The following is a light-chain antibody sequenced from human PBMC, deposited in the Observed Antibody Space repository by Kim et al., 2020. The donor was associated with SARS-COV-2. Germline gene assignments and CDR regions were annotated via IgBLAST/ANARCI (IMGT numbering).Light chain of an antibody. CDR1: QDLNTG. Sequence: DIQMTQSPSVMSASVGDRVTITCRASQDLNTGLTWFQQKPGKVPQRLIYGASTLQRGVPPRFSDSGSGTEFTLTITGLQPEDFATYYSLQHNNFPWTFGQGTKVDIK. CDR2: GAS. V-gene: IGKV1-17*03. J-gene: IGKJ1*01. CDR3: LQHNNFPWT.